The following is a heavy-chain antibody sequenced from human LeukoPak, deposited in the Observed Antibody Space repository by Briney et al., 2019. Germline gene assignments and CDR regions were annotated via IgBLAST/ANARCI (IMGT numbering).Heavy chain of an antibody. Sequence: SETLSLTCTVSGGSISSYYWSWIRQPPGKGLEWIGYIYYSGSTNYNPPLKSRVTISVDTSKNQFSLKLSSVTAADTAVYYCASLGYCSSTSCYGIFDYWGQGTLVTVSS. CDR2: IYYSGST. J-gene: IGHJ4*02. D-gene: IGHD2-2*01. V-gene: IGHV4-59*01. CDR1: GGSISSYY. CDR3: ASLGYCSSTSCYGIFDY.